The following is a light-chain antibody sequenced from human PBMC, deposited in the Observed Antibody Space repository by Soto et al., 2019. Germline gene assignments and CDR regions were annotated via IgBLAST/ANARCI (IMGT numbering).Light chain of an antibody. CDR2: DAS. Sequence: EIQMTQSPSTLSASVGDTVTITCRASQTISGWLAWYQQRPGKAPNLLIFDASTLESGVPSRFSGSGSGTTFTLTIGGLQPDDFATYYCQQFNSYPITFGQGTRLE. V-gene: IGKV1-5*01. CDR3: QQFNSYPIT. J-gene: IGKJ5*01. CDR1: QTISGW.